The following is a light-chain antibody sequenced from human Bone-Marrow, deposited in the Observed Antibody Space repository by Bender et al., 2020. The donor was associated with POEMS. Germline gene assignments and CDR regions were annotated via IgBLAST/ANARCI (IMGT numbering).Light chain of an antibody. Sequence: QSALTQPPSASGSPGQSVTISCTGTSSDVGFSDFVSWYQQHPGEAPKLVIYDVNNRPSGVSNRFSGSKSGNTASLTISGLQAEDEADYYCCAYASGSTFDVVFGGGTQLTVL. CDR3: CAYASGSTFDVV. J-gene: IGLJ2*01. CDR2: DVN. CDR1: SSDVGFSDF. V-gene: IGLV2-14*03.